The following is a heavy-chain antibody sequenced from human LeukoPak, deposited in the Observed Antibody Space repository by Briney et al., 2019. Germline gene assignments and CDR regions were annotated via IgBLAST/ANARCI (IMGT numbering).Heavy chain of an antibody. CDR3: AKDPNPYYYYYYMDV. J-gene: IGHJ6*03. D-gene: IGHD1-14*01. CDR1: GFPFSSYA. CDR2: ISGSGGST. Sequence: GESLKIPCAASGFPFSSYAMSWVRQAPGKGLEWVSAISGSGGSTYYADSVKGRFTISRDNSKNTLYLQMNSLRAEDTAVYYCAKDPNPYYYYYYMDVWGKGTTVTVSS. V-gene: IGHV3-23*01.